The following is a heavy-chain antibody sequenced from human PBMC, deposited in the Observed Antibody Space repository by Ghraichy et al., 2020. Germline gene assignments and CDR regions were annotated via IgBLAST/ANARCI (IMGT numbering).Heavy chain of an antibody. Sequence: LSLTCAASGFTFSSYGMHWVRQAPGKGLEWVAVISYDGSNKYYADSVKGRFTISRDNSKNTLYLQMNSLRAEDTAVYYCAKEGIAAAGSQYYYGMDVWGQGTTVTVSS. V-gene: IGHV3-30*18. CDR1: GFTFSSYG. D-gene: IGHD6-13*01. J-gene: IGHJ6*02. CDR3: AKEGIAAAGSQYYYGMDV. CDR2: ISYDGSNK.